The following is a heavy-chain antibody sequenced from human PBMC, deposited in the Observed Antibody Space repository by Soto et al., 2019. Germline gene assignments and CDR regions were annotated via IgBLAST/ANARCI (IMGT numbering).Heavy chain of an antibody. CDR3: ARGDSSGYQNFDY. CDR2: IIPIFGTA. J-gene: IGHJ4*02. Sequence: ASVKVSCKASGGTFSSYAISWVRQAPGQGLEWMGGIIPIFGTANYAQKFQGRVTITADESTSTAYMELSSLRSEDTAVYYCARGDSSGYQNFDYWGQGTLVTVSS. CDR1: GGTFSSYA. D-gene: IGHD3-22*01. V-gene: IGHV1-69*13.